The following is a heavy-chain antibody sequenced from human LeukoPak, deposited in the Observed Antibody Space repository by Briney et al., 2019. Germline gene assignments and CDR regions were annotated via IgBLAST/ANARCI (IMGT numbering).Heavy chain of an antibody. D-gene: IGHD3-3*01. CDR2: IYSSSDYI. J-gene: IGHJ6*02. CDR1: GFIFSDFY. Sequence: GGSLRLSCEGSGFIFSDFYMSWIRQAPGKGLEWVSLIYSSSDYIYYADSVKGRFTISRDNAKNSLYLQMNSLRAEDTAVYYCARDHYDYGMDVWGQGTTVTVSS. V-gene: IGHV3-11*05. CDR3: ARDHYDYGMDV.